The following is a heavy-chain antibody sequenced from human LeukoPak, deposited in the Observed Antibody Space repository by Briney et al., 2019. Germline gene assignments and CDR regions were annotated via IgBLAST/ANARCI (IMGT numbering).Heavy chain of an antibody. CDR2: INHSGST. CDR1: GGSISSGGYY. J-gene: IGHJ4*02. Sequence: SQTLSLTCTVSGGSISSGGYYWSWIRQPPGKGLEWIGEINHSGSTNYNPSLKSRVTISVDTSKNQFSLKLSSVTAADTAVYYCARRGEIYSYGYNYFDYWGQGTLVTVSS. D-gene: IGHD5-18*01. V-gene: IGHV4-30-2*01. CDR3: ARRGEIYSYGYNYFDY.